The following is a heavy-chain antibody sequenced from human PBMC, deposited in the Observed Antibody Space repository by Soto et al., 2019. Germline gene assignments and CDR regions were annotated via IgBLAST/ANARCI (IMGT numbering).Heavy chain of an antibody. V-gene: IGHV1-3*01. CDR1: GYTFTSYA. CDR3: ARGSSYGGNFDY. J-gene: IGHJ4*02. Sequence: ASVKVSCKASGYTFTSYAMHWVRQAPGQRLEWMGWINAGNGNTKYSQKFQGRVTITRDTSASTAYMELSSLRSEDTAVYYCARGSSYGGNFDYCGQGTLVTVYS. CDR2: INAGNGNT. D-gene: IGHD4-17*01.